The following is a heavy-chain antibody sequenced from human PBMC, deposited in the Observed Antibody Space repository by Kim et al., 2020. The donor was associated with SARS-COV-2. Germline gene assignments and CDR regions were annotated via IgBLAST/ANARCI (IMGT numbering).Heavy chain of an antibody. CDR1: GGSISSSSYY. CDR2: IYFSGST. CDR3: ARHRRAGIVATMRDFNY. V-gene: IGHV4-39*01. J-gene: IGHJ4*02. D-gene: IGHD5-12*01. Sequence: SETLSLTCTVSGGSISSSSYYWGWIRQPPGKGLEWIGSIYFSGSTYYNPSLKSRVTISVDTSKNQFSLRLSSVTAADTAVYYCARHRRAGIVATMRDFNYWGQGTLVTVS.